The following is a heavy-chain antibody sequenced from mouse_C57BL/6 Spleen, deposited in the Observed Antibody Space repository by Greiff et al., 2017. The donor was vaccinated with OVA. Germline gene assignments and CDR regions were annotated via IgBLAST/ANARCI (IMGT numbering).Heavy chain of an antibody. J-gene: IGHJ4*01. V-gene: IGHV1-80*01. CDR3: ARASPVVEGYAMDD. D-gene: IGHD1-1*01. CDR1: GYAFSSYC. Sequence: VQLQQSGAELVKPGASVKISCKASGYAFSSYCMNWVKQRPGKGLEWIGQIYPGDGDTNYNGKFKGKATLTADKSSSTAYMELSSLTSEDSAVYFYARASPVVEGYAMDDWGQGTSVTVSS. CDR2: IYPGDGDT.